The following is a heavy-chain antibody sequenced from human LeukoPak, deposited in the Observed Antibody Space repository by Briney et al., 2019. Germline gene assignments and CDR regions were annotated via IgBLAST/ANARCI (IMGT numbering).Heavy chain of an antibody. CDR3: AKGVLLRYFDWLSEPTHDAFDI. Sequence: GGSLRLSCAASGFTFSSYSMSWVRQAPGKGLEWVSAISCSGGSTYYADSVKGRFTISRDNSKNTLYLQMNSLRAEDTAVYYCAKGVLLRYFDWLSEPTHDAFDIWGQGTMVTVSS. V-gene: IGHV3-23*01. CDR2: ISCSGGST. CDR1: GFTFSSYS. J-gene: IGHJ3*02. D-gene: IGHD3-9*01.